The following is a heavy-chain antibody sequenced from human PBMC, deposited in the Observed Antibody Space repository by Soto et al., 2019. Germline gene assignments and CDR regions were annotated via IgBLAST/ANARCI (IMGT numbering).Heavy chain of an antibody. J-gene: IGHJ5*02. CDR2: VNHGGTS. D-gene: IGHD5-18*01. V-gene: IGHV4-59*01. CDR1: GGSISSYY. Sequence: SETLSLTCTVSGGSISSYYWSWIRQPPGKGLEWIGEVNHGGTSNYNPSLKSRAIISVDTSKSQFSLKLSSVTAADTAVYYCAKDSGYNYGYFRWFDPWGQGTLVTVSS. CDR3: AKDSGYNYGYFRWFDP.